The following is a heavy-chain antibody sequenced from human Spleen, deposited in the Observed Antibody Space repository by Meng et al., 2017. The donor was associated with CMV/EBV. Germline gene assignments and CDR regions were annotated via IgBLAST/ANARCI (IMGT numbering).Heavy chain of an antibody. CDR1: GFTFSSYS. J-gene: IGHJ4*02. CDR3: ARDRDLRQSHFDY. Sequence: EVQLVESGGGLVKPGGSLRRSCAASGFTFSSYSMNWVRQAPGKGLEWVSSISSSSSYIYYADSVKGRFTISRDNAKNSLYLQMNSLRAEDTAVYYCARDRDLRQSHFDYWGQGTLVTVSS. CDR2: ISSSSSYI. D-gene: IGHD3-3*01. V-gene: IGHV3-21*01.